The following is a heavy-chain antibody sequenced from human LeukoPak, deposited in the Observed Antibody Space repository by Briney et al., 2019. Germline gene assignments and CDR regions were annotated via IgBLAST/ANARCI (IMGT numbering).Heavy chain of an antibody. CDR2: INHSGST. CDR3: ARRFGGISYYYYYYMDV. CDR1: GGSFSGYY. Sequence: SETLSLTCAVYGGSFSGYYWSWIRQPPGKGLEWIGEINHSGSTNYNPSLKSRVTISVDTSKNQFSLKLSSVTAADTAVYYCARRFGGISYYYYYYMDVWGKGTTVTVSS. J-gene: IGHJ6*03. V-gene: IGHV4-34*01. D-gene: IGHD3-10*01.